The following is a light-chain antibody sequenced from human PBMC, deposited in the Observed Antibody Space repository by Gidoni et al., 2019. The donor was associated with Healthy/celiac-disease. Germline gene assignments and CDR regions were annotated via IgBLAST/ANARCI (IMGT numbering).Light chain of an antibody. J-gene: IGKJ4*01. V-gene: IGKV3-11*01. Sequence: EIVLTQSPATLSLSPGERATLSCRASQSVSSYLAWYQQKPGQAPRLLIYDASNRATGIPARFSGSGSETDFTLTISSLEPEDFAVYYCQQRSNWSGLTFGGGTKVEIK. CDR1: QSVSSY. CDR2: DAS. CDR3: QQRSNWSGLT.